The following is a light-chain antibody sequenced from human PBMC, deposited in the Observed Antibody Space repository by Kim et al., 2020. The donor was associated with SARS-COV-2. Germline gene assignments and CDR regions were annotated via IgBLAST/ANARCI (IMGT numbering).Light chain of an antibody. CDR3: QQYGSFRT. CDR2: GAS. J-gene: IGKJ2*01. Sequence: EIVLTQSPGTLSLSPGERATLSCRASQSVSSSYLAWYQQKPGQAPRLLIYGASSRATGIPDRFSGSGSGTDFTLTISRLEPEDFAVYYCQQYGSFRTFGQGTKLEI. V-gene: IGKV3-20*01. CDR1: QSVSSSY.